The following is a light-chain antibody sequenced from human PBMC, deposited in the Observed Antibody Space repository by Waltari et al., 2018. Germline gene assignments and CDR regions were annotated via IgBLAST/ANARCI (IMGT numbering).Light chain of an antibody. J-gene: IGLJ2*01. Sequence: QSALPQPPSASGSPGQPVTISCTGTSSDVGGYTYVSWYQQHPGKAPKLIIYEVTKRPSGVPDRFSGSKSGNTASLTVSGLQADDEADYYCNSYAGRNRLGVFGGGTKVTVL. CDR2: EVT. V-gene: IGLV2-8*01. CDR1: SSDVGGYTY. CDR3: NSYAGRNRLGV.